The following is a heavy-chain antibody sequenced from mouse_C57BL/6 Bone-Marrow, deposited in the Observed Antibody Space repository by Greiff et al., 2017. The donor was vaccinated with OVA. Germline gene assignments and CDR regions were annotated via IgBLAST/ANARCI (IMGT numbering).Heavy chain of an antibody. D-gene: IGHD2-3*01. CDR2: IWWDDDK. CDR1: GFSLSTFGMG. CDR3: ARIWRWLLHYYCDY. V-gene: IGHV8-8*01. J-gene: IGHJ2*01. Sequence: QVTLKESGPGILQPSQTLSLTCSFSGFSLSTFGMGVGWIRQPSGKGLEWLAPIWWDDDKYYNPALKSRLTISKDTSKNQVFLKIANVDTADTATYYCARIWRWLLHYYCDYWGQGTTLTVSA.